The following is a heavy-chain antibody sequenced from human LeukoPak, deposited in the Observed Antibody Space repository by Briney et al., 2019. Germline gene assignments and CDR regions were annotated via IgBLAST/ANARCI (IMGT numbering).Heavy chain of an antibody. D-gene: IGHD2-15*01. Sequence: PSQTLPLTCTVSGGSISNFYWSWIRQPPGKGLEWIGYIYYGGSTNYNPSLKSRVTISVDTSKNQFSLWLSSVTAADTAVYFCARVGDGGHLNYWGQGRLFVVSS. CDR1: GGSISNFY. CDR3: ARVGDGGHLNY. J-gene: IGHJ4*02. V-gene: IGHV4-59*01. CDR2: IYYGGST.